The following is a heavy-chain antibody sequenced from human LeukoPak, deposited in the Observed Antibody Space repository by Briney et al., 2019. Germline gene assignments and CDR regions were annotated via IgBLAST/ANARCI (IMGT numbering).Heavy chain of an antibody. CDR2: INHSGST. D-gene: IGHD2-21*02. J-gene: IGHJ5*02. V-gene: IGHV4-34*10. CDR1: GGSFSGYY. Sequence: SETLSLTCAVYGGSFSGYYWSWIRQPPGKGLEWIGEINHSGSTNYNPSLKSRVTLSVDTSQNQFYLKLKSVTAADTAIYYCARTLRWVVTATGGLQNSFDPWGQGTVVIVSS. CDR3: ARTLRWVVTATGGLQNSFDP.